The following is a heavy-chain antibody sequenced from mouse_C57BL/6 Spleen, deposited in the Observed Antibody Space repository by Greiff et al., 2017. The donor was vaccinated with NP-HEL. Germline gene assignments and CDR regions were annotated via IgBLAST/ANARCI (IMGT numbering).Heavy chain of an antibody. D-gene: IGHD2-5*01. CDR2: INPGSGGT. CDR1: GYAFTNYL. Sequence: VQVVESGAELVRPGTSVKVSCKASGYAFTNYLIEWVKQRPGQGLEWIGVINPGSGGTNYNEKFKGKATLTADKSSSTAYMQLSSLTSEDSAVYFCARSLYSNYDYWGQGTTLTVSS. V-gene: IGHV1-54*01. J-gene: IGHJ2*01. CDR3: ARSLYSNYDY.